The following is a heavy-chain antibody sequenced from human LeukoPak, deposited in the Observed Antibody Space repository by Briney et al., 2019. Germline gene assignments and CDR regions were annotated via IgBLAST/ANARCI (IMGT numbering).Heavy chain of an antibody. CDR1: GFIFSSYW. V-gene: IGHV3-7*03. D-gene: IGHD2-2*01. J-gene: IGHJ4*02. CDR2: IKQDGNEK. CDR3: ARKLGYCTGANCYVDY. Sequence: PGGSLRLSCTASGFIFSSYWMTWVRQAPGKGLEWVANIKQDGNEKYYVDSVKGRFTISRDNAQNSLYLQMNSLRADDTAVYYCARKLGYCTGANCYVDYWGQGTLVTVSS.